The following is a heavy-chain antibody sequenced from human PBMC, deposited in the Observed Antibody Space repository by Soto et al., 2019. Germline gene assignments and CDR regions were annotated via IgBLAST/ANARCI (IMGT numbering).Heavy chain of an antibody. CDR3: ARGYDSSGYYMGDSYYFDY. J-gene: IGHJ4*02. D-gene: IGHD3-22*01. CDR1: GYTFTSYG. Sequence: ASVKVSCKASGYTFTSYGISWVRQAPGQGLEWMGWISAYNGNTNYAQKLQGRVTMTTDTSTSTAYMELRSLRSDDTAVYYCARGYDSSGYYMGDSYYFDYWGQGTLVTVSS. CDR2: ISAYNGNT. V-gene: IGHV1-18*01.